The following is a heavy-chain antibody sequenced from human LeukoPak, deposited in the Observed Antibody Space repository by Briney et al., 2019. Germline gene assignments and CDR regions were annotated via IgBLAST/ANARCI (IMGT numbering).Heavy chain of an antibody. CDR3: AKGSMVRGVGPMNY. V-gene: IGHV3-48*04. Sequence: GGSLRLSCAASGFTFSSYSMNWVRQAPGKGLEWVSYISSSSSTIYYADSVKGRFTISRDNAKNSLYLQMNSLRAEDTALYYCAKGSMVRGVGPMNYWGQGTLVTVSS. CDR2: ISSSSSTI. CDR1: GFTFSSYS. D-gene: IGHD3-10*01. J-gene: IGHJ4*02.